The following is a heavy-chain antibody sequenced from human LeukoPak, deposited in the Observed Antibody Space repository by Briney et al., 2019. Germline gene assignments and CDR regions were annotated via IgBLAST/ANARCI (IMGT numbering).Heavy chain of an antibody. CDR1: GYTFNNYY. D-gene: IGHD3-22*01. CDR2: INPSGGST. V-gene: IGHV1-46*02. J-gene: IGHJ4*02. CDR3: ARDPVSGVNMIASGYYFDY. Sequence: ASEKVSCKASGYTFNNYYMYWVRQAPGQGLEWMGIINPSGGSTSYAQKFQGRVTMTRDTSTSTVYMELSSLRSEDTAVYYCARDPVSGVNMIASGYYFDYWGQGTLVTVSS.